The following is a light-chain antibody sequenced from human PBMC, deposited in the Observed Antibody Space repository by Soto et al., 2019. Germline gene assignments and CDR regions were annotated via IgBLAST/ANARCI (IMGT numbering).Light chain of an antibody. CDR3: QQFASSRLT. J-gene: IGKJ4*01. CDR2: GAS. CDR1: QNVCRNY. Sequence: ETVLTQSPGTLSLSPGERATLSCRASQNVCRNYVVWYKQKPGQAPRVLIYGASSRATGIPARFSGSGSGTEFTLTISRLEPEYFAVYYCQQFASSRLTVGGGTKVEV. V-gene: IGKV3-20*01.